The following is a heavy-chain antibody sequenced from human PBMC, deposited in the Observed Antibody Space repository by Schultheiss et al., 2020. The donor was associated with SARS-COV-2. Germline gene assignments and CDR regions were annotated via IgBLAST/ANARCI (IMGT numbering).Heavy chain of an antibody. V-gene: IGHV5-51*01. D-gene: IGHD3-22*01. CDR2: IYPDDSNT. J-gene: IGHJ5*02. Sequence: GESLKISCKGSGYSFTSYWIGWVRQMPGKGLEWMGIIYPDDSNTRNSPSFRGQVTISADKSISTAYLQWSSLKASDTAMYYCARKDSSRWYWFDPWGQGTLVTVSS. CDR3: ARKDSSRWYWFDP. CDR1: GYSFTSYW.